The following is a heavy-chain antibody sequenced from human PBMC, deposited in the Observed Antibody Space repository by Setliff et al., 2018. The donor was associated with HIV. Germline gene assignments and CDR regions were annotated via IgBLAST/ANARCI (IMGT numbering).Heavy chain of an antibody. Sequence: SETLSLTCGVSGGSFSGYSWSWIRQSPGKGLEWIGEVNHSGSSNLNPSFERRVTISGVPSKNQFSLRLSSVTAADTAIYYCARGRDSVLTPFDYWGQGTLVTVSS. CDR2: VNHSGSS. J-gene: IGHJ4*02. CDR1: GGSFSGYS. V-gene: IGHV4-34*01. D-gene: IGHD3-10*01. CDR3: ARGRDSVLTPFDY.